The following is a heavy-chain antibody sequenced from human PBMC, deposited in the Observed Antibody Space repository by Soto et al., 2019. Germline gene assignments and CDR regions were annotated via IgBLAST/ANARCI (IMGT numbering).Heavy chain of an antibody. V-gene: IGHV3-33*01. Sequence: GGPLRLSCSASGFTFSSYGMHWVRQAPGKGLEWVAVIWYDGSNKYYADSVKGRFTISRDNSKNTLYLQMNSLRAEDTAVYYCARAKSRAAWYCSGGSCYSTAFDIWGQGTMVTV. CDR1: GFTFSSYG. J-gene: IGHJ3*02. CDR3: ARAKSRAAWYCSGGSCYSTAFDI. D-gene: IGHD2-15*01. CDR2: IWYDGSNK.